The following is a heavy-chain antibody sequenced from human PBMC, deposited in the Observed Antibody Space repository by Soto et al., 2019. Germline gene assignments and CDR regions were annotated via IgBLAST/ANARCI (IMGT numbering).Heavy chain of an antibody. J-gene: IGHJ4*02. Sequence: QVQLVQSGAEVKKPGSSVKVSCKASGGTFRSYVTSWVRQAPGQGLEWLGGIIPMYGTTYYAQTFQGRVTISADESTSTAFMELSSLRSEATAVYYCARIGPLVWIDDYWGQGTLVTVSS. CDR1: GGTFRSYV. D-gene: IGHD1-1*01. CDR3: ARIGPLVWIDDY. CDR2: IIPMYGTT. V-gene: IGHV1-69*12.